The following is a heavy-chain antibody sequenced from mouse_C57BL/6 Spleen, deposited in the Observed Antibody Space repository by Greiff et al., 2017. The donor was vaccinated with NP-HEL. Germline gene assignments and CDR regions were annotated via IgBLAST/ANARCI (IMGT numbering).Heavy chain of an antibody. CDR2: IYPGDGDT. CDR1: GYAFSSSW. V-gene: IGHV1-82*01. CDR3: ARELRFSFDY. D-gene: IGHD1-1*01. J-gene: IGHJ2*01. Sequence: QVQLQQSGPELVKPGASVKISCKASGYAFSSSWMNWVKQRPGKGLEWIGRIYPGDGDTNYNGKFKGKATLTADKSSSTAYMQLSSLTSEDSAVYFCARELRFSFDYWGQGTTLTVSS.